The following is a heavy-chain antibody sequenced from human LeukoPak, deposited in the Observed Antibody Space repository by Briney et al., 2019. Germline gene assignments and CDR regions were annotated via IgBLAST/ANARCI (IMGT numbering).Heavy chain of an antibody. V-gene: IGHV4-34*01. CDR2: INHSGST. J-gene: IGHJ6*02. Sequence: TSETLSLTCAVYGGSFSGYYWSWIRQPPGKGLEWIGEINHSGSTNYNPSLKSRVTISVDTSKNQFSLKLSSVTAADTAVYYCARDRGVCSGGSCYSRFYYGMDVWGQGTTVTVSS. D-gene: IGHD2-15*01. CDR3: ARDRGVCSGGSCYSRFYYGMDV. CDR1: GGSFSGYY.